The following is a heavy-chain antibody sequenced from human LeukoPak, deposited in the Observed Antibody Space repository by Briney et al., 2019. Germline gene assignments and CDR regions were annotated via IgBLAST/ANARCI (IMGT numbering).Heavy chain of an antibody. CDR2: ITPVFGTA. V-gene: IGHV1-69*01. J-gene: IGHJ3*02. D-gene: IGHD3-10*01. Sequence: ASVKVSCKASGGSFSSHPISWVRQAPGQGLEWMGGITPVFGTAKYAQKFQGRVTITADDSTTTAYLDVSSLTADDTAVYYCARGGSSDAFDIWGQGTMVTVSS. CDR3: ARGGSSDAFDI. CDR1: GGSFSSHP.